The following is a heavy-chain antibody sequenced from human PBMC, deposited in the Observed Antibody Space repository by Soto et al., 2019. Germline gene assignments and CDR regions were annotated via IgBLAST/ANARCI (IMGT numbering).Heavy chain of an antibody. D-gene: IGHD6-19*01. CDR2: IDWDDDK. CDR3: ARIRAVAVYNYSYYYGMDV. V-gene: IGHV2-70*01. Sequence: TLSITGTFSGFSISSYYLSWIRPPPGKGLEWIALIDWDDDKYYSTSLNTRLTISKDTSNTQVVLTMTNMYPVDTATYYCARIRAVAVYNYSYYYGMDVWGQGTKVTVSS. CDR1: GFSISSYY. J-gene: IGHJ6*02.